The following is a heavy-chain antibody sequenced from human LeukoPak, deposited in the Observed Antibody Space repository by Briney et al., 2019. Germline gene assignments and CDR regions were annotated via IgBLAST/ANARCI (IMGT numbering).Heavy chain of an antibody. D-gene: IGHD4-17*01. CDR2: INPDGSVK. J-gene: IGHJ4*02. Sequence: GGSLRLSCVISAFTFGSNWMSWVRQAPGKGLEWVANINPDGSVKYYVDSVEGRFTISRDNAKNSLYLQMNSLRAEDTAVYYCAKVWLGHGDLYDYWGQGTLVTVSS. CDR1: AFTFGSNW. CDR3: AKVWLGHGDLYDY. V-gene: IGHV3-7*03.